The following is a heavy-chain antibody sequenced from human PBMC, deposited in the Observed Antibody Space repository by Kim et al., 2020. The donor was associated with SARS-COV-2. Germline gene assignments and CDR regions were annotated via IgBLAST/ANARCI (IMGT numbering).Heavy chain of an antibody. D-gene: IGHD3-16*02. V-gene: IGHV1-69*13. Sequence: SVKVSCKASGGTFSSYAISWVRQAPGQGLEWMGGIIPIFGTANYAQKFQGRVTITADESTSTAYMELSSLRSEDTAVYYCARGITFGGVIGHLDYWGQGTLVTVSS. J-gene: IGHJ4*02. CDR2: IIPIFGTA. CDR3: ARGITFGGVIGHLDY. CDR1: GGTFSSYA.